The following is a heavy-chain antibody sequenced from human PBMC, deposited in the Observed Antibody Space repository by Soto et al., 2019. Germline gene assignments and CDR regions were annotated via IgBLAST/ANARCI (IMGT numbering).Heavy chain of an antibody. CDR3: AVAVAGPTAIGY. J-gene: IGHJ4*02. Sequence: GGSLRLSCAASGFTFSSYWMHWVRQAPGKGLVWVSRINRDGSNTNYADSVKGRFTISRDNAKNTLYLQMNSLRAEDTAVYYCAVAVAGPTAIGYWXQGTLVTVSS. D-gene: IGHD6-19*01. V-gene: IGHV3-74*01. CDR1: GFTFSSYW. CDR2: INRDGSNT.